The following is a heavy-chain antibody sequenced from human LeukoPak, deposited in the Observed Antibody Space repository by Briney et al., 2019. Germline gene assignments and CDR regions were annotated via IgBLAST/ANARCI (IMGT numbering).Heavy chain of an antibody. CDR1: GGSLSSYY. J-gene: IGHJ6*02. CDR2: IYTSGST. V-gene: IGHV4-4*07. D-gene: IGHD6-19*01. Sequence: SETLSLTCTVSGGSLSSYYWSWIRQPAGKGLEWIGRIYTSGSTNYNPSLKSRVTMSVDTSKNQFSLKLSSVTAADTAVYYCARVSNSIAVAGTGYYYGMDVWGQGTTVTVSS. CDR3: ARVSNSIAVAGTGYYYGMDV.